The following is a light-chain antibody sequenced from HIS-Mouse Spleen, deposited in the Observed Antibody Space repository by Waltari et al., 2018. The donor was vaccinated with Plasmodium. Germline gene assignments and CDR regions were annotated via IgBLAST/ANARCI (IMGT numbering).Light chain of an antibody. V-gene: IGLV3-9*01. J-gene: IGLJ3*02. CDR3: QVWDSSTV. Sequence: SYELTQPPSVSVALGQTARITCGGNNIGGKNVHWYQQKPGQAPVLVIYRDSNRPSGIPERFSGSNSGNTATLTISRAQAGDEADYYCQVWDSSTVFGGGTKLTVL. CDR1: NIGGKN. CDR2: RDS.